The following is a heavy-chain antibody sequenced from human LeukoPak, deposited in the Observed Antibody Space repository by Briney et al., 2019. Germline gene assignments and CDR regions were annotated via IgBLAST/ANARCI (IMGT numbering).Heavy chain of an antibody. Sequence: SETLSLTCTVSGGFISSDYWSWIRQPPGKGLEWIGYIYYRGSTNYNPSLKSRVTISVDTSKNQFSLKLSSVTAADTAVYYCARLSGYSSGHYYSDYWGQGTLVTVSS. CDR1: GGFISSDY. CDR3: ARLSGYSSGHYYSDY. J-gene: IGHJ4*02. V-gene: IGHV4-59*01. CDR2: IYYRGST. D-gene: IGHD3-22*01.